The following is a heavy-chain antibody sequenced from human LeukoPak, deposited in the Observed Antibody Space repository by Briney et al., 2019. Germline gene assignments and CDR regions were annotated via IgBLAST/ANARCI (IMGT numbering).Heavy chain of an antibody. D-gene: IGHD3-10*01. CDR2: ISGSGGST. Sequence: GGSLRLSCAASGFTFSGYAMTWGRQAPGKGLEWVSGISGSGGSTYYADSVKGRFTISRDNSKNTLYLQMNSLRAEDTAVYYCAKGAPVRFGEPYYFDYWGQGTLVTVSS. CDR3: AKGAPVRFGEPYYFDY. J-gene: IGHJ4*02. CDR1: GFTFSGYA. V-gene: IGHV3-23*01.